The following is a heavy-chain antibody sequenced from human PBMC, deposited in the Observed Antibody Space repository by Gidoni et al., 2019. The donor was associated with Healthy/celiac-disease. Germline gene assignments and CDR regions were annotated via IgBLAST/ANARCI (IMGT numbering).Heavy chain of an antibody. CDR2: ISPIFGTA. Sequence: QVQLVQSGAEVKKPGSSVTVSCKASGGTFSSYAISWVRQAPGQGLEWMGGISPIFGTANYAQKFQGRVTITADESTSTAYMELSSLRSEDTAVYYCAETTSDQMAFDAFDIWGQGTMVTVSS. CDR1: GGTFSSYA. J-gene: IGHJ3*02. V-gene: IGHV1-69*01. D-gene: IGHD3-10*01. CDR3: AETTSDQMAFDAFDI.